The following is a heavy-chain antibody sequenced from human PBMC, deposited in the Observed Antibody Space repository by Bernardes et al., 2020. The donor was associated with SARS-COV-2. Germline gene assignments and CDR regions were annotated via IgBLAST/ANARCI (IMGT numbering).Heavy chain of an antibody. D-gene: IGHD2-8*01. CDR3: ARTAGRQWSRYYFDY. CDR1: GYSFTSYW. CDR2: IYPGDSDT. V-gene: IGHV5-51*01. Sequence: GESLKISCKGSGYSFTSYWIGWVRQMPGKGLEWMGIIYPGDSDTRYSPSFQGQVTISADKSISTAYLQWSSLKASDTAMYYCARTAGRQWSRYYFDYWGQGTLVTVSS. J-gene: IGHJ4*02.